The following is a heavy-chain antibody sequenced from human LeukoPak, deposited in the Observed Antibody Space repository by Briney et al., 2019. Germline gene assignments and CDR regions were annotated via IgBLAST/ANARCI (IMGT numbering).Heavy chain of an antibody. V-gene: IGHV4-59*08. J-gene: IGHJ5*02. CDR3: ARRVAVGNYFDP. CDR2: IYYTGGT. Sequence: SETLSLTCTFSGGSISTYYWSWIRQPPGKGLEWIGYIYYTGGTNYNPSLKSRVTISLNTSKNQFSLRLRSVTAADTAVYYCARRVAVGNYFDPWGQGTQVIVSS. D-gene: IGHD4-11*01. CDR1: GGSISTYY.